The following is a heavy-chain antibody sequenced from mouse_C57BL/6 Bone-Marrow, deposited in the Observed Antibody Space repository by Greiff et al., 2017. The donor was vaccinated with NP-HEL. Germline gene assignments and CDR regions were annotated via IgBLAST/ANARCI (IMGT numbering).Heavy chain of an antibody. CDR2: IDPSDSYT. D-gene: IGHD1-1*01. Sequence: VQLQQPGAELVMPGASVKLSCKASGYTFTSYWMHWVKQRPGQGLEWIGEIDPSDSYTNYNQKFKGKSTLTVDKSSSTAYMQLSSLTSEDSAVYYCARGSSYLFAYWGQGTLVTVSA. J-gene: IGHJ3*01. CDR1: GYTFTSYW. CDR3: ARGSSYLFAY. V-gene: IGHV1-69*01.